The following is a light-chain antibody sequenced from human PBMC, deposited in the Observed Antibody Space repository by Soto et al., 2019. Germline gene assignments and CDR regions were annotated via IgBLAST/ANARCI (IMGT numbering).Light chain of an antibody. V-gene: IGLV2-8*01. CDR3: SSYAGSNNYVV. Sequence: QSVLTQPPSASGSPGQSVTISCTGTSSDIGDYNYVSWYQQHPGKAPKLMIYEVSKRPSGVPDRFSGSKSGNTASLTVSGLQAEDEADYYCSSYAGSNNYVVFGGVTKLTVL. CDR1: SSDIGDYNY. J-gene: IGLJ2*01. CDR2: EVS.